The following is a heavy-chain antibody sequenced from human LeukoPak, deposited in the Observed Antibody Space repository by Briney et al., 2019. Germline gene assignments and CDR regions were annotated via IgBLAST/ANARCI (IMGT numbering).Heavy chain of an antibody. CDR2: ISSSSSTI. Sequence: GGSLRLSCAASGFTFSSYEMNWVRQAPGKGLEWVSYISSSSSTIYYADSVKGRFTISRDNAKNSLYLQMNSLRAEDTAVYYCAELGVTMIGGVWGKGTTVTISS. CDR3: AELGVTMIGGV. V-gene: IGHV3-48*03. J-gene: IGHJ6*04. CDR1: GFTFSSYE. D-gene: IGHD3-10*02.